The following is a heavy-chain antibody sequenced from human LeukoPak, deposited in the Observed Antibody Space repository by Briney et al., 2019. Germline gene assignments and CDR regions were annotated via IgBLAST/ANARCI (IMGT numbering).Heavy chain of an antibody. CDR1: GFTFSSYA. Sequence: PGRSLRLSCAASGFTFSSYAMHWVGQAPGKGLEWVAVISYDGSNKYYADSVKGRFTISRDNSKNTLYLQMNSLRAEDTAVYYCARALRYFDWLYGGNPTLVYWGERSVVSVSS. V-gene: IGHV3-30-3*01. CDR2: ISYDGSNK. J-gene: IGHJ4*02. CDR3: ARALRYFDWLYGGNPTLVY. D-gene: IGHD3-9*01.